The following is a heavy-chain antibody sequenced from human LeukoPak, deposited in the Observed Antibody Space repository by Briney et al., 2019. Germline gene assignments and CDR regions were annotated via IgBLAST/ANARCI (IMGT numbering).Heavy chain of an antibody. Sequence: PGGSLSLSCAASGFPFSSYSMNWVRPAPGKGLEWVSSISSSSSYIYYSDSVKGRFNISRDNAKNSLYLPMNSLRGEDKAVYYCARGDVFWSGQTTPDAFDIWGQGTMVTASS. CDR2: ISSSSSYI. CDR1: GFPFSSYS. D-gene: IGHD3-3*01. J-gene: IGHJ3*02. CDR3: ARGDVFWSGQTTPDAFDI. V-gene: IGHV3-21*01.